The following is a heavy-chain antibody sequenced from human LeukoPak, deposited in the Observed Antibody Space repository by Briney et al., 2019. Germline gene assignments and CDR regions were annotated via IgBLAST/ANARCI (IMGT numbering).Heavy chain of an antibody. CDR1: GGSISSYC. CDR2: IYNSRYT. CDR3: ARRVAGAPFDY. J-gene: IGHJ4*02. Sequence: PSETLSLTCTVSGGSISSYCWSWIRQPPGKGLEWVGYIYNSRYTNYNPSPKSRVTISVDTSKNQFSLNLSSVTAADTAVYYCARRVAGAPFDYWGQGALVTVSS. V-gene: IGHV4-59*01. D-gene: IGHD6-13*01.